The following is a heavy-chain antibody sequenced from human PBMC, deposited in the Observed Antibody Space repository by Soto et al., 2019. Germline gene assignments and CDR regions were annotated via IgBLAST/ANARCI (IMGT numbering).Heavy chain of an antibody. V-gene: IGHV3-15*07. CDR1: AFTLSNAW. CDR3: ATDLGGYRSFDY. CDR2: IKSRTDGGTT. J-gene: IGHJ4*02. Sequence: GGSLXLSCAVSAFTLSNAWMNWVRQAPGKGLEWVGRIKSRTDGGTTDYAAPVKGRFTISRDDSKNTLYLQMNSLKTEDTAVYYCATDLGGYRSFDYWGQGTLVTVSS. D-gene: IGHD3-16*02.